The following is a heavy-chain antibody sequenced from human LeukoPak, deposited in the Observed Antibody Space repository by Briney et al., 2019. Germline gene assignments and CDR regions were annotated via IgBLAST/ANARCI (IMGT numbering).Heavy chain of an antibody. V-gene: IGHV1-2*02. CDR1: GYTFTGYY. J-gene: IGHJ6*02. Sequence: ASVKVSCKASGYTFTGYYMHWVRQAPGQGLEWMGWINPNSGGTNYAQKFQGRVTMTRDTSTSTAYMELSRLRSDDTAVYYCARDRWQQLDPYYYYYGMDVWGQGTTVTVSS. D-gene: IGHD6-13*01. CDR2: INPNSGGT. CDR3: ARDRWQQLDPYYYYYGMDV.